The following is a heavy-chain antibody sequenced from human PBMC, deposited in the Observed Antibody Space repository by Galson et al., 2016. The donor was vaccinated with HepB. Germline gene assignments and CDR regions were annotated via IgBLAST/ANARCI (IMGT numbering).Heavy chain of an antibody. D-gene: IGHD7-27*01. CDR3: AKATWGHPFDI. V-gene: IGHV3-9*01. CDR2: ITWNSAAI. CDR1: GFSFGDFT. J-gene: IGHJ3*02. Sequence: SLRLSCAASGFSFGDFTMHWVRQGPEKGLEWVSAITWNSAAIDYVASVKGRFTISRDNAKNSLYLQMNILRAEDTAIYYCAKATWGHPFDIWGQGTMVTVSS.